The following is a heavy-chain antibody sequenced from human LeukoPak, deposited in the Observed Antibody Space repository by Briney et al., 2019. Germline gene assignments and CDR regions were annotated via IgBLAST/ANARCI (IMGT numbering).Heavy chain of an antibody. V-gene: IGHV3-30*02. D-gene: IGHD3-10*01. J-gene: IGHJ6*03. CDR1: GFTFSSYG. CDR2: IRYDGSNK. Sequence: GGSLRLSCAASGFTFSSYGMHWVRQAPGKGLEWVAFIRYDGSNKYYADSVKGRFTISRDNSKNTLYLQMNSLRAEDTAVYYCAREDLLWFGELFFYYYYYMDVWGKGTTVTVSS. CDR3: AREDLLWFGELFFYYYYYMDV.